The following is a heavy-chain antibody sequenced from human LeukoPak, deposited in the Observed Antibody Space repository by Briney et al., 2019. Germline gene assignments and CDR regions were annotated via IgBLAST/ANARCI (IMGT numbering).Heavy chain of an antibody. CDR1: GGSITNYY. D-gene: IGHD4-23*01. V-gene: IGHV4-59*01. J-gene: IGHJ4*02. CDR3: ARDLYGGNSESY. CDR2: IFYSGST. Sequence: SETLSLTCTVSGGSITNYYSSWIRQPPGKGLEWIGYIFYSGSTHYSPSLKSRVTISGDTSKNQFSLKLTSVTAADTAVYYCARDLYGGNSESYWGQGTLVTVSS.